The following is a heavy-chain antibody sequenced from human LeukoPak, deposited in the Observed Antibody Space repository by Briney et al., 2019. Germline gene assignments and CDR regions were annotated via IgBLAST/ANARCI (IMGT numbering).Heavy chain of an antibody. Sequence: GGSLRLSCAVSGFTFSDHFLDWVRQAPGKGLEWVGRSRNKAKSYTTEYADFVKGRFTISRDDSKNSLYLQMNSLETEDTAVYYCVRVGSVSGSDYLDYWGQGTLVTVSS. V-gene: IGHV3-72*01. CDR3: VRVGSVSGSDYLDY. J-gene: IGHJ4*02. CDR2: SRNKAKSYTT. CDR1: GFTFSDHF. D-gene: IGHD6-19*01.